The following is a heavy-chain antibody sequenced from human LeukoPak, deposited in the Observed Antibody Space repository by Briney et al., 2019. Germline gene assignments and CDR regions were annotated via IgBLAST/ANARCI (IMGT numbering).Heavy chain of an antibody. CDR3: ARAYYDILTGSEGYFQH. J-gene: IGHJ1*01. CDR2: IKHSGST. Sequence: AETLSLTCAVYGGSFSGYYWSWIRQPPGKGLEWIGEIKHSGSTNYNPSLKSRVTISVETSKNQFSLKLSSVTAADTAVYYCARAYYDILTGSEGYFQHWGQGTLVTVSS. D-gene: IGHD3-9*01. CDR1: GGSFSGYY. V-gene: IGHV4-34*01.